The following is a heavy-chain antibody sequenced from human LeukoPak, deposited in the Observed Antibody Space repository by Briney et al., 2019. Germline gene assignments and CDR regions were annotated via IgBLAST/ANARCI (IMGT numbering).Heavy chain of an antibody. D-gene: IGHD1-7*01. CDR1: GYTFITSD. Sequence: ASVKVSCKASGYTFITSDINWVRQASGQGLEWMGYMDPNSGHTEFARKFQGRVTTTGDTSTSTAYMELSSLTPDDTAIYYCTRKLRLDEHWGQGTLVAVSS. V-gene: IGHV1-8*01. CDR2: MDPNSGHT. CDR3: TRKLRLDEH. J-gene: IGHJ4*02.